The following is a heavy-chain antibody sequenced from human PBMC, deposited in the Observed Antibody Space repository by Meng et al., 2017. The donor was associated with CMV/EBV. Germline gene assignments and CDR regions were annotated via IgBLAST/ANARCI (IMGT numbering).Heavy chain of an antibody. D-gene: IGHD2-2*01. CDR1: GVTFNSCT. J-gene: IGHJ4*02. Sequence: SVKVSCKASGVTFNSCTLSWVRQAPGQGLEWMGGITPIFGVAQYAQNFQGRVTITADEYTNTAYMDVSSLRSEDTAVYYCATGATTSRFRVDYWGQGTLVTVSS. V-gene: IGHV1-69*13. CDR3: ATGATTSRFRVDY. CDR2: ITPIFGVA.